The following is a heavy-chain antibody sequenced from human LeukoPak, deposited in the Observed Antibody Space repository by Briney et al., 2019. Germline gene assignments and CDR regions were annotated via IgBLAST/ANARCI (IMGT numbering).Heavy chain of an antibody. D-gene: IGHD6-13*01. J-gene: IGHJ6*04. Sequence: GGSLRLSCAASGFTFSRYEMNWVRQAPGKGLEWVSYISSSGSTIYYADSVKGRFTISRDNAKNSLYLQMNSLRAEDTPVYYCARAVCSSGWYTYGYMDVWGKGTTVSISS. CDR1: GFTFSRYE. CDR2: ISSSGSTI. V-gene: IGHV3-48*03. CDR3: ARAVCSSGWYTYGYMDV.